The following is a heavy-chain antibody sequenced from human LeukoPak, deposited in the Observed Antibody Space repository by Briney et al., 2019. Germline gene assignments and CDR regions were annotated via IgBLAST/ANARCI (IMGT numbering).Heavy chain of an antibody. CDR3: ARARLRELSPLDY. Sequence: SVKVSCKASGGTFSSYAISWVRQAPGQGLEWMGGIIPIFGTANYAQKFQGRVTITADESTSTAYMELSSLRSEDTAVYYCARARLRELSPLDYWGQGTLVTVSS. D-gene: IGHD3-16*02. V-gene: IGHV1-69*13. J-gene: IGHJ4*02. CDR2: IIPIFGTA. CDR1: GGTFSSYA.